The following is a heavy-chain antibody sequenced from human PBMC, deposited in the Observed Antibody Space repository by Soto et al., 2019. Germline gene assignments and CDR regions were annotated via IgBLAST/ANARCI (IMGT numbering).Heavy chain of an antibody. CDR1: GGSISSGDYY. J-gene: IGHJ5*02. D-gene: IGHD2-15*01. Sequence: QVQLQESGPGLVKPSQTLSLTCTVSGGSISSGDYYWSWIRQPPGKGLEWIGYIDYSGSTYYHPSRKDRVHFPEYPSEDQFTLKVGSVTAGDPAVYYWARVGHSTTLVGADWLGPWGQGTLVTVPS. V-gene: IGHV4-30-4*01. CDR2: IDYSGST. CDR3: ARVGHSTTLVGADWLGP.